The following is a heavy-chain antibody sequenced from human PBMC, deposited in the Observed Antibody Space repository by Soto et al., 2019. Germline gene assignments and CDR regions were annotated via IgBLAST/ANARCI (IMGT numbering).Heavy chain of an antibody. J-gene: IGHJ4*02. V-gene: IGHV1-18*01. CDR1: GYTFTSYG. CDR2: ISAYNGNT. Sequence: QVQLVQSGAEVKKPGASVKVSCKASGYTFTSYGISWVRQAPGQGLEWMGWISAYNGNTNYAQKLQGRVTMTTDTSTSTAYMELRSLRSDDTAVYYWARDNHTPWDSSGWYVQIGPDYWGQGTLVTVSS. CDR3: ARDNHTPWDSSGWYVQIGPDY. D-gene: IGHD6-19*01.